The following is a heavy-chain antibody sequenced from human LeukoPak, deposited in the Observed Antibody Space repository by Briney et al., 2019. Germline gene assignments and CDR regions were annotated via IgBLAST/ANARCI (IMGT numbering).Heavy chain of an antibody. J-gene: IGHJ4*02. CDR2: IYYSGST. D-gene: IGHD3-22*01. CDR3: ARLGNYYDSSGYFDY. Sequence: SETLSLTCTVSGGSISSYYWSWVRQPPGKGLEWIGYIYYSGSTNYNPSLKSRVTMSVDTSKNQFSLKLSSVTAADTAVYYCARLGNYYDSSGYFDYWGQGTLVTVSS. V-gene: IGHV4-59*12. CDR1: GGSISSYY.